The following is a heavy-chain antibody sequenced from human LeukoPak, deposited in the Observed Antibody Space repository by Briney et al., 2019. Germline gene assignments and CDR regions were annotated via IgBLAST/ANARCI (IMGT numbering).Heavy chain of an antibody. CDR2: IYTGGNT. Sequence: PGGSLRLSCAASGFTVDSNYLSWVRQAPGKGLEWVSTIYTGGNTYYAASVKGRFTISRDFSKNTVFLHMNSLRAEDTAVYYCARVGARQVLEYWGQGTLVTVSS. J-gene: IGHJ4*02. CDR3: ARVGARQVLEY. D-gene: IGHD4-17*01. CDR1: GFTVDSNY. V-gene: IGHV3-53*01.